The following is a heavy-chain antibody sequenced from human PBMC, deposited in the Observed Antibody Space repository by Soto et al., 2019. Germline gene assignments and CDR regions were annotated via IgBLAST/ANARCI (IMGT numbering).Heavy chain of an antibody. J-gene: IGHJ6*02. D-gene: IGHD6-13*01. CDR2: IYPGDSDT. CDR3: ARIPLAAGTSYYYGMDV. CDR1: GYSFTSYW. Sequence: GESLKISCKGSGYSFTSYWIGWVRQMPGKGLEWMGIIYPGDSDTRYSPSFQGQVTISADKSISTAYLQWSSLKASDTAMYYCARIPLAAGTSYYYGMDVWGQGTTVTV. V-gene: IGHV5-51*01.